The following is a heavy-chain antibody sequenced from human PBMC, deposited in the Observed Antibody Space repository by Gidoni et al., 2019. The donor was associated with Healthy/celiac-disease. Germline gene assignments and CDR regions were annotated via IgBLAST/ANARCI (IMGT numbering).Heavy chain of an antibody. V-gene: IGHV3-53*01. CDR2: IYSGGST. CDR1: GFTVSSNY. J-gene: IGHJ4*02. D-gene: IGHD3-16*01. CDR3: ARDLKGELDY. Sequence: EVQLVESGGGLIQPGGSLRLSCAASGFTVSSNYMIWARQAPGKGLAWVSIIYSGGSTYYADSMKGRFTISRDNSKNTLYLHMNSLGAEDRAVYYCARDLKGELDYWGQGTLVTVSS.